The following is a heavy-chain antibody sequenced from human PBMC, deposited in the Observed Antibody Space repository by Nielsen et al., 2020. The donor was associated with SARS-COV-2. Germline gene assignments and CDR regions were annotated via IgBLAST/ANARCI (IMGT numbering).Heavy chain of an antibody. CDR3: AKAFFDRNWYFDL. CDR1: GFTFSSYS. J-gene: IGHJ2*01. CDR2: ISISSSSF. Sequence: GGSLRLSCAASGFTFSSYSMNWVRQAPGKGLEWVSSISISSSSFYYTDSVRGRFTISRDNAKSSLYLQMNSLRAEDTALYYCAKAFFDRNWYFDLWGRGTLVTVSS. V-gene: IGHV3-21*04.